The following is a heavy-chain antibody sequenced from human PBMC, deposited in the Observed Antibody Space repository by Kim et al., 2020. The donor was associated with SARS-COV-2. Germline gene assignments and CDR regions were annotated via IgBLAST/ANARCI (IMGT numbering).Heavy chain of an antibody. CDR1: GGSINRYS. CDR2: IYYSGST. J-gene: IGHJ5*02. Sequence: SETQSLTCTVSGGSINRYSWTWIRQPPGKGLEWIGCIYYSGSTNYNPSLKSRVTISVDTSKNQFSLRLSSVTAADTAVYYCARHGTNNWFDPWGQGTLVTVSS. V-gene: IGHV4-59*08. CDR3: ARHGTNNWFDP.